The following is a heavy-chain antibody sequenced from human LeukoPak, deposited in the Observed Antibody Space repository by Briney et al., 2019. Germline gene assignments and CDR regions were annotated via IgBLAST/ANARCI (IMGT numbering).Heavy chain of an antibody. V-gene: IGHV1-69*05. D-gene: IGHD2-15*01. Sequence: ASVKVSCKASGGTFSSYAISWVRQAPGQGLDWIGRIIPIFGTANYAQKFQGRVTITTDESTSTAYMELSSLRSEDTAVYYCATMRIVVVVAANDDAFDIWGQGTMVTVSS. CDR3: ATMRIVVVVAANDDAFDI. CDR2: IIPIFGTA. CDR1: GGTFSSYA. J-gene: IGHJ3*02.